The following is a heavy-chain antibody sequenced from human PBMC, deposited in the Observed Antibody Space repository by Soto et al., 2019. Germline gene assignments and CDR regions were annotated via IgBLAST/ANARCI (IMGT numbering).Heavy chain of an antibody. CDR3: ARVGYDFWSGYFERGMDV. Sequence: NPSETLSLTCAVYGGSFSGYYWSWIRQPPGKGLEWIGEINHSGSTNYNPSLKSRVTISVDTSKNQFSLKLSSVTAADTAVYYCARVGYDFWSGYFERGMDVWGQGTTVTVSS. D-gene: IGHD3-3*01. J-gene: IGHJ6*02. V-gene: IGHV4-34*01. CDR1: GGSFSGYY. CDR2: INHSGST.